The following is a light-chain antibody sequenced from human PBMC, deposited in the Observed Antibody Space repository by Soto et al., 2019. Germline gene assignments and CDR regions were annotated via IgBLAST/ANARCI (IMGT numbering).Light chain of an antibody. V-gene: IGLV1-44*01. CDR2: SDN. Sequence: QSVLTQAPSLSGTPGQRVTISCSGSSSNVESNTVNWYQHLPGTAPKLLIYSDNQRPSGVPDRFSGSKSGTSASLAINGLQSEDEADYFCAAWDDRLNVPLFGGGTKLTVL. CDR3: AAWDDRLNVPL. CDR1: SSNVESNT. J-gene: IGLJ2*01.